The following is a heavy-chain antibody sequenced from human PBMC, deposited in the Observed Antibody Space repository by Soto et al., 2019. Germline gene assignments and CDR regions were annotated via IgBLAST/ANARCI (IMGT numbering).Heavy chain of an antibody. CDR3: AGLRTPRGYNYYGMDV. V-gene: IGHV4-34*01. J-gene: IGHJ6*02. Sequence: KASETLSLTCAVHGGSFSGYYWSWIRQPPGKGLEWLGEMNHRGSSNYNPSLKSRVTISVDTSKNQFSLKLSSVTAADTAVYYCAGLRTPRGYNYYGMDVWGQGTTVTVSS. CDR1: GGSFSGYY. CDR2: MNHRGSS.